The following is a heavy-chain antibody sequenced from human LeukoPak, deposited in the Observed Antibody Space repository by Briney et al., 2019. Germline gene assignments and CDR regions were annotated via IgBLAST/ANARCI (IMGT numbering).Heavy chain of an antibody. D-gene: IGHD3-22*01. CDR3: ARDLGRIYSSGYSGRDAFDI. CDR2: ISAYNGNT. CDR1: GYTFTSYG. V-gene: IGHV1-18*01. Sequence: ASVKVSCKASGYTFTSYGISWVRQAPGQGLEWMGWISAYNGNTNYAQKLQGRVTMTTDTSTSTAYMELRSLRSDDTAVYYCARDLGRIYSSGYSGRDAFDIWGQGTMVTVSS. J-gene: IGHJ3*02.